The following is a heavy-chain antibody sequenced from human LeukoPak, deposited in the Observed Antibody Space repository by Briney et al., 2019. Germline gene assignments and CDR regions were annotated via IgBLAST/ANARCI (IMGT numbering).Heavy chain of an antibody. V-gene: IGHV4-30-2*01. Sequence: SQTLSLTCAVSGGSISSGGYSWSWIRQPPGKGLEWIGYIYHSGSTYYNPSLKSRVTISVDRSKNQFSLELSSVTAADTAVYYCARAPHYYDSSGYYENYYFDYWGQGTLVTVSS. J-gene: IGHJ4*02. D-gene: IGHD3-22*01. CDR3: ARAPHYYDSSGYYENYYFDY. CDR2: IYHSGST. CDR1: GGSISSGGYS.